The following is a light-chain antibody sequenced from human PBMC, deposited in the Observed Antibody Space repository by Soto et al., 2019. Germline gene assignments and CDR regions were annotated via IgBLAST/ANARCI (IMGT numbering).Light chain of an antibody. J-gene: IGLJ2*01. Sequence: SYELTQPPSVSVAPGKTARITCGGNNIGSKSVHWYQQKPGQAPVLVIYYDSDRPSGIPERFSGSNSGNTATLTISRVEAGDEADYYCQVRDSSSDHPYVVFGGGTKLTVL. CDR1: NIGSKS. V-gene: IGLV3-21*04. CDR3: QVRDSSSDHPYVV. CDR2: YDS.